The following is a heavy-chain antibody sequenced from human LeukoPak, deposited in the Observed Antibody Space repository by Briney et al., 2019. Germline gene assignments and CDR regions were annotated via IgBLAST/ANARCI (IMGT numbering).Heavy chain of an antibody. CDR1: GGSISSYY. J-gene: IGHJ4*02. Sequence: SETLSLTRTVSGGSISSYYWSWIRQPPGKGLEWIGYIYYSGSTNYNPSLKSRVTISVDTSKNQFSLKLSSVTAADTAVYYCARWGFTYGPFDYWGQGTLVTVSS. V-gene: IGHV4-59*01. CDR2: IYYSGST. D-gene: IGHD5-18*01. CDR3: ARWGFTYGPFDY.